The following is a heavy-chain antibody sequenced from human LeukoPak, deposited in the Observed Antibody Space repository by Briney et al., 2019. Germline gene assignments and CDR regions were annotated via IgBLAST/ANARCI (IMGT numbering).Heavy chain of an antibody. D-gene: IGHD3-3*01. CDR1: GFTFSSYA. Sequence: GGSLRLSCAASGFTFSSYAMTWVRQVPGKGLEWVSGISGSGSSSYYTDSVKGRFTTSRDNSKNTLYLQMNSLRAEDTAVYYCAKGRYDFWSGYPNNWFDPWGQGTLVTVSS. CDR2: ISGSGSSS. J-gene: IGHJ5*02. CDR3: AKGRYDFWSGYPNNWFDP. V-gene: IGHV3-23*01.